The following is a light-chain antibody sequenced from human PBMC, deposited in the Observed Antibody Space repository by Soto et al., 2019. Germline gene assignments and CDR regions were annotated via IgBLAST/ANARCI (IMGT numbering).Light chain of an antibody. J-gene: IGKJ4*01. CDR3: QQYGSSPPLT. CDR2: GAS. Sequence: EFVLTQSPGKLSLSPGERATLSCRASQSISSSFLAWSQQKPGQAPRLLLYGASSRGTGIPDRFSGSWSGSAFTQTINTLEPEDFGVYYCQQYGSSPPLTLGGETKVEIK. V-gene: IGKV3-20*01. CDR1: QSISSSF.